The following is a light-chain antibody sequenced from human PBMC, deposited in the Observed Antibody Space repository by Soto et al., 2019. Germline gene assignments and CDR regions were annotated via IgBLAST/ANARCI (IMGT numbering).Light chain of an antibody. CDR2: KAS. V-gene: IGKV1-5*03. CDR3: LQYESYPLT. Sequence: DIQMTQSPSTLSASIGYRFTISCGASQSIGSELAWYQQKPGKAPKLLIYKASSLESGVPSTFSGSGSGTEFSLTVSSLQPDDFATYYCLQYESYPLTFGGGTKVDIK. CDR1: QSIGSE. J-gene: IGKJ4*01.